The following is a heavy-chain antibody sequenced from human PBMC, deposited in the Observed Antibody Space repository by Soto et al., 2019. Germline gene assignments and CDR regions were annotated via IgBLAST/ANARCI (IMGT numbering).Heavy chain of an antibody. CDR2: ISGGGDRT. J-gene: IGHJ2*01. CDR1: GFTFINYA. V-gene: IGHV3-23*01. D-gene: IGHD2-2*01. Sequence: EVQLLESGGGLVQPGGSLRLSCVGSGFTFINYAMNWVRQTPGKGLEGVSGISGGGDRTFDAVSVKGRFTISRDNSKNTVNLQMNSLRADDTAVYYCARKVLGSTSRPDWWYFDLWGRGTLVTVSS. CDR3: ARKVLGSTSRPDWWYFDL.